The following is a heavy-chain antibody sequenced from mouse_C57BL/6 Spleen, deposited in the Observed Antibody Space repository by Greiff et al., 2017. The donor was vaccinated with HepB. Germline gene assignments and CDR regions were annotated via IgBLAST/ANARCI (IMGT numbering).Heavy chain of an antibody. Sequence: EVQLQESVAELVRPGASVKLSCTASGFNIKNTYMHWVKQRPEQGLEWIGRIDPANGNTKYAPKFQGKATITADTSSNTAYLQLSSLTSEDTAIYYCARSRYYGSSGYAMDYWGQGTSVTVSS. V-gene: IGHV14-3*01. D-gene: IGHD1-1*01. J-gene: IGHJ4*01. CDR2: IDPANGNT. CDR1: GFNIKNTY. CDR3: ARSRYYGSSGYAMDY.